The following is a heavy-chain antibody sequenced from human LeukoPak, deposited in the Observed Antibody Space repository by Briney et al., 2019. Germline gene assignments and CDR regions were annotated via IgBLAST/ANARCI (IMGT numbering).Heavy chain of an antibody. D-gene: IGHD3-3*01. CDR2: FYYSGNT. CDR1: SGSITSSSYY. CDR3: ARSGRDFWSGASSGIDY. V-gene: IGHV4-39*01. Sequence: SETLSLTCTVSSGSITSSSYYWGWIRQPPGKGLEWIGSFYYSGNTYYNPSLKSRVTISVDTSKNRFSLKLSSVTAADTAVYYCARSGRDFWSGASSGIDYWGQGTLVTVSS. J-gene: IGHJ4*02.